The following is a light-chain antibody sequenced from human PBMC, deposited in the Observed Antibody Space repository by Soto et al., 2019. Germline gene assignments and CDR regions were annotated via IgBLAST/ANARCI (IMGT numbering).Light chain of an antibody. CDR2: DTS. J-gene: IGKJ5*01. CDR3: QQRRYWIT. V-gene: IGKV3-11*01. CDR1: QSVSRY. Sequence: EIVLTQSPATLSLSPGERATLSCRASQSVSRYLAWYQQKPGQAPRLLMYDTSIRATGTPARFSGSGSGTDFTLTISSLEPEDFAAYDCQQRRYWITFGQGTRLEIK.